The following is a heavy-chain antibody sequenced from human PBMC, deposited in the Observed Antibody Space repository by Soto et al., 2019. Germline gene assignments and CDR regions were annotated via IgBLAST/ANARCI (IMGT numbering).Heavy chain of an antibody. Sequence: GGSLRLSCAASGFTFSGSAMHWVRQASGKGLEWVGRIRSKANSYATAYAASVKGRFTISRDDSKNTAYLQMNSLKTEDTAVYYCTINWNYDLGTDWFDPWGQGTLVTVSS. CDR2: IRSKANSYAT. CDR3: TINWNYDLGTDWFDP. D-gene: IGHD1-7*01. CDR1: GFTFSGSA. J-gene: IGHJ5*02. V-gene: IGHV3-73*01.